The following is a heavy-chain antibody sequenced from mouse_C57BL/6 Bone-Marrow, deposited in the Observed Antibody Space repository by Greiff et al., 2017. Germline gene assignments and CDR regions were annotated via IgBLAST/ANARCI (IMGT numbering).Heavy chain of an antibody. D-gene: IGHD2-13*01. J-gene: IGHJ2*01. CDR3: ARGESGTNYFDY. CDR2: IYPSDSET. CDR1: GYTFTSYW. Sequence: QVQLQQPGAELVRPGSSVKLSCKASGYTFTSYWMPWVKQRPIQGLEWIGNIYPSDSETNYNQKFKDKATLTVDKSSSTAYMQLSSLTSEDSAVYDGARGESGTNYFDYWGQGTTLTGSS. V-gene: IGHV1-52*01.